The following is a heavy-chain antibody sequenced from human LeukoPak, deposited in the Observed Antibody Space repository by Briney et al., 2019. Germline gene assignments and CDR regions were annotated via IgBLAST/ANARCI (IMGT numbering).Heavy chain of an antibody. J-gene: IGHJ4*02. Sequence: PGGSLRLSCAASGFTFDDYGMSWVRQAPGKRLEWVSGINWNGGSTGYADSVKGRFTISRDNAKNSLYLQMNSLRAEDTALYYCARERSYDFWSGAFDYWGQGTLVTVSS. CDR3: ARERSYDFWSGAFDY. CDR1: GFTFDDYG. D-gene: IGHD3-3*01. CDR2: INWNGGST. V-gene: IGHV3-20*04.